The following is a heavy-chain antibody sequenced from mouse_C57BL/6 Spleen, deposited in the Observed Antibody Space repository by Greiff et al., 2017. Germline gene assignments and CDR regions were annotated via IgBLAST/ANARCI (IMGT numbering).Heavy chain of an antibody. CDR3: ARSPPYVSSSYFDY. V-gene: IGHV1-64*01. CDR1: GYTFTSYW. J-gene: IGHJ2*01. CDR2: IHPNSGST. D-gene: IGHD1-1*01. Sequence: QVQLQQPGAELVKPGASVKLSCKASGYTFTSYWMHWVKQRPGQGLEWIGMIHPNSGSTNYNEKFKSKATLTVDKSSSTAYMQLSSLTSEDSAVYYCARSPPYVSSSYFDYWGQGTTLTVSS.